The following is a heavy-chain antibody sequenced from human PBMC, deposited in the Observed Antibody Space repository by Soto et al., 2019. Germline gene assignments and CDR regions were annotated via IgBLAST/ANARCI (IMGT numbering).Heavy chain of an antibody. J-gene: IGHJ4*02. Sequence: PVGSLRLSCAASGFTFSGYPMHWVRQPPGKGLEWVAVISYDGNNQYYTDSVKGRFTISRDNSKNTLYLQMSSLRGDDAAVYYCARGSLERWLAQDHWGQGTLVTVSS. CDR2: ISYDGNNQ. V-gene: IGHV3-30-3*01. D-gene: IGHD6-19*01. CDR3: ARGSLERWLAQDH. CDR1: GFTFSGYP.